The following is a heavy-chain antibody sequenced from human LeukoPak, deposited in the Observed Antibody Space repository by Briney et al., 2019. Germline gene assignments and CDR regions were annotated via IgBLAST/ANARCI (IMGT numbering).Heavy chain of an antibody. CDR1: GGTFSSYA. V-gene: IGHV1-69*01. Sequence: SVKVSCKASGGTFSSYAISWVRQAPGQGLEWMGGIIPIFGTANYAQKFQGRVTITADESTSTAYMELSSLRSEDTAVYYCAREENYGSGSLDYWGQGTLVTVSS. CDR3: AREENYGSGSLDY. D-gene: IGHD3-10*01. CDR2: IIPIFGTA. J-gene: IGHJ4*02.